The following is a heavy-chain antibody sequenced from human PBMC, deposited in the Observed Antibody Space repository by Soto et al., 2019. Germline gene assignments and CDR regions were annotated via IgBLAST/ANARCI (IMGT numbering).Heavy chain of an antibody. J-gene: IGHJ4*02. Sequence: LRLSCAASGFTFSSAGMGWVRQAPGKGLEWVSIIVGSAESTFYADSVKGRFTISRDTSKNTLYLQMNSLRVEDTAVYYCARRLDSGNFFDYWGQGTRVTVSS. CDR3: ARRLDSGNFFDY. CDR1: GFTFSSAG. CDR2: IVGSAEST. V-gene: IGHV3-23*01. D-gene: IGHD3-10*01.